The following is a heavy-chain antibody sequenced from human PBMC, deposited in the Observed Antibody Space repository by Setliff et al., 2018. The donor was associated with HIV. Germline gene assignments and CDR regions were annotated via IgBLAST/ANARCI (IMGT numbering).Heavy chain of an antibody. CDR1: GDTFTKYG. J-gene: IGHJ6*02. CDR3: ATVNTVGYNYYGMDV. Sequence: ASEKVSCKASGDTFTKYGISWVRQAPGQGLEWMGWISTYNGNTNYAQKLQGRVTMTTDTSTSTAYMELRSLRSDDTAVYFCATVNTVGYNYYGMDVWGQGTTVTVSS. D-gene: IGHD5-18*01. V-gene: IGHV1-18*01. CDR2: ISTYNGNT.